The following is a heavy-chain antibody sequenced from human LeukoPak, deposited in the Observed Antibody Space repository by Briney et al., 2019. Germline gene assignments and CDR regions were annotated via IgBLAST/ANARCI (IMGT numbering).Heavy chain of an antibody. J-gene: IGHJ4*02. V-gene: IGHV3-48*02. CDR1: GFXFSSYS. CDR3: VLGSPFDY. Sequence: PGGSLRLSCAASGFXFSSYSMNWVRQAPGKGLEWVSYISSSSRSIYYADSVKGRFTISRDNANNSLSLQMNSLRDEDTAVYYCVLGSPFDYWGQGTLVTVSS. D-gene: IGHD3-10*01. CDR2: ISSSSRSI.